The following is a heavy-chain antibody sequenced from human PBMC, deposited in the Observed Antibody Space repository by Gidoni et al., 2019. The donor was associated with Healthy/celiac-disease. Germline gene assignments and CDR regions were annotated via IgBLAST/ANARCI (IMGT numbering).Heavy chain of an antibody. CDR2: INHSGST. CDR3: ARGGIAVAGTAMNWFDP. J-gene: IGHJ5*02. Sequence: QVQLQQWGAGLLKPSETLSLTCAVYGGSFSGYYWSWIRQPPGKGLEWIGEINHSGSTNYNPSLKSRVTISVDTSKNQFSLKLSSVTAADTAVYYCARGGIAVAGTAMNWFDPWGQGTLVTVSS. V-gene: IGHV4-34*01. CDR1: GGSFSGYY. D-gene: IGHD6-19*01.